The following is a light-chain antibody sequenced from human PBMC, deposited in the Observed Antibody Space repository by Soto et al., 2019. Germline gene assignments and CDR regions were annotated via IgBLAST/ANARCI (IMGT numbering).Light chain of an antibody. CDR3: QQSYNTPIT. CDR2: AAS. V-gene: IGKV1-39*01. Sequence: DIQMTQSPSSLSASLGDRVTITCRASQTISNYLNWYQKKSGRAPELLVYAASNLQSGVPSRFTGSGSGTHFTLTISGLEPADFATYFCQQSYNTPITFGQGTRLEIK. J-gene: IGKJ5*01. CDR1: QTISNY.